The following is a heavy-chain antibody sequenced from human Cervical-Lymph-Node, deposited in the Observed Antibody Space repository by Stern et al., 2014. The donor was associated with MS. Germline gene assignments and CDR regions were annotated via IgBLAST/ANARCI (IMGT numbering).Heavy chain of an antibody. CDR3: ARPRRPYFFRGNHHYYGMDV. CDR1: GFTFSGYG. V-gene: IGHV3-30*03. CDR2: ISYDGRNE. J-gene: IGHJ6*02. Sequence: VQLEESGGGVVQPGRSLRLSCAASGFTFSGYGMHWVRQAPGKGLEWVRLISYDGRNEYYADSVKGRFTIPRDNSKNTVYLQMNSLRPEDTAVYYCARPRRPYFFRGNHHYYGMDVWGQGTRVSVSS. D-gene: IGHD2/OR15-2a*01.